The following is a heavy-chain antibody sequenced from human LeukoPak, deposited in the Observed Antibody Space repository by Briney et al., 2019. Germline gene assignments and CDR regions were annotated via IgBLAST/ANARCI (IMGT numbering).Heavy chain of an antibody. D-gene: IGHD2-21*02. CDR3: ARDRGAYCGGDCYLGFGY. Sequence: GGSLRLSCAASGFSFSNFGMHWVRQAPGKGLEWVAVISYDGRNKYFADSVKGRLTISRDNSKNTVYLEMNSLRDEDTAVYYCARDRGAYCGGDCYLGFGYWGRGTLVTVSS. CDR1: GFSFSNFG. CDR2: ISYDGRNK. V-gene: IGHV3-30*03. J-gene: IGHJ4*01.